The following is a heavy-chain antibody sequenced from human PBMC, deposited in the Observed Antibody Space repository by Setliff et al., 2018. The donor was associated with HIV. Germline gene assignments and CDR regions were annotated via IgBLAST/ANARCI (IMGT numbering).Heavy chain of an antibody. CDR1: GFTFSSYW. CDR3: ARDKGPNLLDY. D-gene: IGHD2-8*01. Sequence: SQTLSCAASGFTFSSYWMHWFRQTPGKGLEWVSFIHSSSSRIYYADSVKGRFTVSRDSAKNSLYLQMNSLRAEDTAVYYCARDKGPNLLDYWGQGTLVTVSS. J-gene: IGHJ4*02. CDR2: IHSSSSRI. V-gene: IGHV3-48*04.